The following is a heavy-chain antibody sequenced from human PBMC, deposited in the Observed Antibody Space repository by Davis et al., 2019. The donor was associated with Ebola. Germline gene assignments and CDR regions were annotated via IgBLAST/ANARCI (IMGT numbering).Heavy chain of an antibody. D-gene: IGHD2-15*01. J-gene: IGHJ4*02. CDR2: ISSSGDS. CDR1: GITFGTYV. V-gene: IGHV3-23*01. Sequence: PGGSLRLSCAASGITFGTYVMTWVRQVPGRGLEWVSSISSSGDSYYTNSVKGRFTISRDDSENTLYLQMNSLRADDTAVYYCAKGCNGGCFYIDTWGQGTLVTVSS. CDR3: AKGCNGGCFYIDT.